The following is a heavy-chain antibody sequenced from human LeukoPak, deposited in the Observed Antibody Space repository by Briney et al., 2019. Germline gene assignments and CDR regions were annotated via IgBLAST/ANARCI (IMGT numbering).Heavy chain of an antibody. V-gene: IGHV4-59*01. CDR2: MYYSGSS. CDR3: ARGKVAVGADPNRFLAYGWPGRFDP. Sequence: SETLSLTCTVSGVSISSDYWSWIRQPPGKGLEWIGYMYYSGSSNYNPSLKSRVTISLDTSRNQFSLNLNSVTAADSAIYYCARGKVAVGADPNRFLAYGWPGRFDPWGQGTLVTVSS. D-gene: IGHD3-10*01. J-gene: IGHJ5*02. CDR1: GVSISSDY.